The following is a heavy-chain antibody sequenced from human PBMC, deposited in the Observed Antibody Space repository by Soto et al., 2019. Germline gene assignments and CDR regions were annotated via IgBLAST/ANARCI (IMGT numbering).Heavy chain of an antibody. V-gene: IGHV3-23*01. J-gene: IGHJ4*02. CDR1: GFTFSGYT. D-gene: IGHD2-21*01. Sequence: EVHLLESGGGLVQPWGSLRLYCAASGFTFSGYTMNWVRQAPGKGLEWVAVIGNSGDGTHYADSVKGRFTISRDNSKNTLYLQMESLRVEDTAVYYCVKDVWDYWGQGVLVTVSS. CDR2: IGNSGDGT. CDR3: VKDVWDY.